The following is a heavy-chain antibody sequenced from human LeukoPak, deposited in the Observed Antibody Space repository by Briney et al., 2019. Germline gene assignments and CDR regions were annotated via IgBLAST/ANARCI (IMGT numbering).Heavy chain of an antibody. CDR1: GYTFTTYY. CDR3: ARSMIRGATYYFDY. V-gene: IGHV1-46*01. J-gene: IGHJ4*02. D-gene: IGHD3-10*01. Sequence: ASVKVSCKASGYTFTTYYMHWVRQTPGQGLEWMGIINPSGGSTSYAQKFQGRVTMTRDTSTSTVYVELSSLRSEDTAVYYCARSMIRGATYYFDYWGQGTLVTVSS. CDR2: INPSGGST.